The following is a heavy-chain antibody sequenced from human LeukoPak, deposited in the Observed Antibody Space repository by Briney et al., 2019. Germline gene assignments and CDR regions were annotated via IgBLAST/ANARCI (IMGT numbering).Heavy chain of an antibody. CDR1: GFTFSSYT. D-gene: IGHD6-19*01. J-gene: IGHJ4*02. CDR3: ASAAGYSSCHDY. V-gene: IGHV3-21*01. Sequence: GGSLRLSCAASGFTFSSYTMNWVRQAPGKGLEWVSSISSSSSYIYYADSVKGRFTNSRDNAKNSLYLQMNSLRAEDTAVYYCASAAGYSSCHDYWGQGTLVTVSS. CDR2: ISSSSSYI.